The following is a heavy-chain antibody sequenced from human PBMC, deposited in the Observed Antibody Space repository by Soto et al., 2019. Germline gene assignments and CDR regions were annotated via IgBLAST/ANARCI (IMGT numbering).Heavy chain of an antibody. CDR1: GYTFTSYD. J-gene: IGHJ6*02. V-gene: IGHV1-8*01. CDR2: MNPNSGNT. D-gene: IGHD3-22*01. Sequence: ASVKVSCKASGYTFTSYDINWVRHATGQGLEWMGWMNPNSGNTGYAQKFQGRVTMTRNTSISTAYMELSSLRSEDTAVYYCARVDYYDSSGYYYYYGMDVWGQGTTVTVSS. CDR3: ARVDYYDSSGYYYYYGMDV.